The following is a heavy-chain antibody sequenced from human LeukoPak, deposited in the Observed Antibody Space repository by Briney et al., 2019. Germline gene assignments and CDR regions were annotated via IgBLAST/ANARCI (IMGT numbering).Heavy chain of an antibody. J-gene: IGHJ4*02. CDR1: GFTFSSYE. V-gene: IGHV3-48*03. CDR3: AVGGGY. CDR2: ISSIGTTI. D-gene: IGHD3-16*01. Sequence: PGGSLRLSCAASGFTFSSYEMNWVRQAPGKGLEWVSHISSIGTTIYYADSVKGRFTISRDNAKNSLFLQMNSLRADDTAVYYRAVGGGYWGQGTLVTVSS.